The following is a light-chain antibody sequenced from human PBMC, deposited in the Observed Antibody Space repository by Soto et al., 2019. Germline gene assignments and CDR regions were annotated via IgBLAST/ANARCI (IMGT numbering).Light chain of an antibody. J-gene: IGKJ2*01. CDR2: DAS. Sequence: EIVLTQSPATLSLSPGERATLSCRASQSVSSYLAWYQQKPGQAPRLLIYDASNSATGIPARFSGSGSGTHFTIPISSLEPEDFAVYYCQQRSNWPRYTFGQGTKLDI. CDR3: QQRSNWPRYT. CDR1: QSVSSY. V-gene: IGKV3-11*01.